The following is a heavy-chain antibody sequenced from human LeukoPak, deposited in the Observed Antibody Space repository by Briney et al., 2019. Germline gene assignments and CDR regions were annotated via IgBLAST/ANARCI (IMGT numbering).Heavy chain of an antibody. CDR2: INPNSGGT. CDR1: GYTFTGYY. J-gene: IGHJ4*02. V-gene: IGHV1-2*02. Sequence: GASVKVSCKASGYTFTGYYMHWVRQAPGQGLEWMGWINPNSGGTNYAQKFQGRVTMTRDTSISTAYMELRSLRSDDTAVYYCARLYYDILTGYEDYWGQGTLVTVSS. D-gene: IGHD3-9*01. CDR3: ARLYYDILTGYEDY.